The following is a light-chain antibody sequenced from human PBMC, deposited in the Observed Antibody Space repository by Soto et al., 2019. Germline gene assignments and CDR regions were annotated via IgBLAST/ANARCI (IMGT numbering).Light chain of an antibody. CDR3: QQYNSYRA. Sequence: IQMTQSPSTLSASVGDRVTITCRASQSISSWLAWYQQKRGKAPKLLIYKASNLQSGVPSRFSGSGSGTEFTLTISSLQPADFATYYCQQYNSYRAFGQGTKVEIK. J-gene: IGKJ1*01. V-gene: IGKV1-5*03. CDR1: QSISSW. CDR2: KAS.